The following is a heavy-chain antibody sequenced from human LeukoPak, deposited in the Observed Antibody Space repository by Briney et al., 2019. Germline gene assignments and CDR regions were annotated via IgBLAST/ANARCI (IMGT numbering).Heavy chain of an antibody. D-gene: IGHD2-8*01. CDR2: INSDGSST. V-gene: IGHV3-74*01. Sequence: GGSLRLSCAASGFTFSSYWMHWVRQAPGKGLVWVSRINSDGSSTSYADSVKGRFTISRDNAKNTLYMQMNSLRAEDTAVYYCAKGPQRYCTNGVCYSDYWGQGTLVTVSS. CDR1: GFTFSSYW. J-gene: IGHJ4*02. CDR3: AKGPQRYCTNGVCYSDY.